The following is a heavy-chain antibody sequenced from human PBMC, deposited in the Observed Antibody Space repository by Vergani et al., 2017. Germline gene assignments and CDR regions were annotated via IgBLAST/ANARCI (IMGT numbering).Heavy chain of an antibody. V-gene: IGHV4-59*11. D-gene: IGHD2-2*03. J-gene: IGHJ4*02. CDR1: GGSISSHY. CDR3: ARTLWIGYYFDY. CDR2: IYYSGST. Sequence: QVQLQQWGAGLLKPSETLSLTCTVSGGSISSHYWSWIRQPPGKGLEWIGYIYYSGSTNYNPSLKSRVTISVDTSKNQFSLKLSSVTAADTAVYYCARTLWIGYYFDYWGQGTLVTVSS.